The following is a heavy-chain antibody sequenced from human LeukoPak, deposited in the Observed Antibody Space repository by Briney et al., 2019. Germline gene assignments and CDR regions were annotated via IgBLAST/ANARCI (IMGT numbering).Heavy chain of an antibody. D-gene: IGHD6-13*01. V-gene: IGHV4-59*08. J-gene: IGHJ2*01. CDR1: GGSISSYY. CDR3: ARLSYSSSWYHGRWYFGL. Sequence: EPSETLSLTCAVCGGSISSYYWSWIRQPPGKGLEWIGYIYYSGSTNYNPSLKSRVTISVDTSKNQFSLKLSSVTAAETAVYYCARLSYSSSWYHGRWYFGLWGRRTLVTISS. CDR2: IYYSGST.